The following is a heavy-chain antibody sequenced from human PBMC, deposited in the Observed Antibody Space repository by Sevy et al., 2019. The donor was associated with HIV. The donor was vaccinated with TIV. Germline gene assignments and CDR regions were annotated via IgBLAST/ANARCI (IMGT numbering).Heavy chain of an antibody. D-gene: IGHD6-13*01. CDR2: IIPIFGTA. V-gene: IGHV1-69*13. CDR3: ARNEQQLAPAFYYYYMDV. Sequence: ASVKVSCKASGGTFSSYAISWVRRAPRQGLEWIGRIIPIFGTANYAQKFQGRVTITADESTSTAYMELSSLRSEDTAVYYCARNEQQLAPAFYYYYMDVWGKGATVTVSS. CDR1: GGTFSSYA. J-gene: IGHJ6*03.